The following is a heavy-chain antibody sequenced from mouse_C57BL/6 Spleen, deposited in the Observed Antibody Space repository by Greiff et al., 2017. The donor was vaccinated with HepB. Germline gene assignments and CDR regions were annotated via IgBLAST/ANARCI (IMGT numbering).Heavy chain of an antibody. V-gene: IGHV1-82*01. CDR3: ARETTARDYAMDY. CDR1: GYAFSSSW. J-gene: IGHJ4*01. D-gene: IGHD1-2*01. CDR2: IYPGDGDT. Sequence: VQLQQSGPELVKPGASVKISCKASGYAFSSSWMNWVKQRPGKGLEWIGRIYPGDGDTNYNGKFKGKATLTADKSSSTAYMQLSSLTSEDSAVYFCARETTARDYAMDYWGQGTSVTVSS.